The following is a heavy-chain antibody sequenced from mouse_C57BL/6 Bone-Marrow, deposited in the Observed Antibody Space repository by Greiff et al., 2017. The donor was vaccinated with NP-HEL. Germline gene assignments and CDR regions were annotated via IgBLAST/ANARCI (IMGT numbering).Heavy chain of an antibody. D-gene: IGHD1-1*01. V-gene: IGHV1-85*01. CDR2: IYPRDGST. J-gene: IGHJ3*01. Sequence: VKLQQSGPELVKPGASVKLSCKASGYTFTSYDINWVKQRPGQGLEWVGWIYPRDGSTKYNEKFKGKATLTVDTSSSTAYMELHSLTSEDSAVYFCARCDYGSSYEVAWFAYWGQGTLVTVSA. CDR3: ARCDYGSSYEVAWFAY. CDR1: GYTFTSYD.